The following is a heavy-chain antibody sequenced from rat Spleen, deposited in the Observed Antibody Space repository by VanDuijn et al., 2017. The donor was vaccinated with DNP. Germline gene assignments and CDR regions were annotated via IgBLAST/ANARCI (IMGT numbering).Heavy chain of an antibody. D-gene: IGHD1-7*01. CDR3: ARWTRYFDY. CDR2: ISYSGSS. Sequence: EVQLQESGSGLVKPSQSLSLTCSVTGYSITSNYWDWIRKFPGNKMEYIEQISYSGSSNSNPSLNNLISITRDTSKNHFFLHLRSVTTDDKATYYCARWTRYFDYWGQGVMVTVSS. V-gene: IGHV3-1*01. CDR1: GYSITSNY. J-gene: IGHJ2*01.